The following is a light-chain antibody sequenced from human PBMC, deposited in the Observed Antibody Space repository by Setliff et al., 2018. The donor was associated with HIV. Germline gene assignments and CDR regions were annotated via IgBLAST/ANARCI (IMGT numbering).Light chain of an antibody. CDR3: CSYAGSAYVI. V-gene: IGLV2-14*01. Sequence: QSALTQPASVSGSPGQSITISRTGTSSDVGGYNYVSWYQQHPGKAPKLMIYEVSNRPSGVSNRFSGSKSGNTASLTISGLQADDETDYYCCSYAGSAYVIFGGGTKVTVL. J-gene: IGLJ2*01. CDR2: EVS. CDR1: SSDVGGYNY.